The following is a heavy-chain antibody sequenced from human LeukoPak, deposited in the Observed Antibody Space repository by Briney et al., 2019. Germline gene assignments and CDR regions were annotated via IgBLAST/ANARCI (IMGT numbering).Heavy chain of an antibody. CDR3: ARGASGVFDY. CDR2: ISSSSSHI. J-gene: IGHJ4*02. CDR1: GFTFSSYS. V-gene: IGHV3-21*01. D-gene: IGHD1-26*01. Sequence: GGSLRLSCAASGFTFSSYSMNWVRQAPGKGLEWVSSISSSSSHIYYADSVKGRFTISRDNAKNSLYLQMNSLRAEDTAVYYCARGASGVFDYWGQGTLVTVSS.